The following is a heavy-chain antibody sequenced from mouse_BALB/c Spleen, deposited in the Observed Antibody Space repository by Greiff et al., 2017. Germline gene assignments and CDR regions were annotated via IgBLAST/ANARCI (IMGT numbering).Heavy chain of an antibody. Sequence: QVQLQQSGAELARPGASVKLSCKASGYTFTSYWMQWVKQRPGQGLEWIGAIYPGDGDTRYTQKFKGKATLTADKSSSTAYMQHSSLASEDAAVYYCARGGPHMITWFAYWGQGTLVTVSA. J-gene: IGHJ3*01. CDR3: ARGGPHMITWFAY. D-gene: IGHD2-4*01. CDR1: GYTFTSYW. V-gene: IGHV1-87*01. CDR2: IYPGDGDT.